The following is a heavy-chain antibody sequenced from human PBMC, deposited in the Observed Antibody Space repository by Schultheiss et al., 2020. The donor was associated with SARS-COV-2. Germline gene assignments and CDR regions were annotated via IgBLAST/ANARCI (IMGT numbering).Heavy chain of an antibody. Sequence: SQTLSLTCAVYGTSFSGYYWSWIRQPPGKGLEWIGEINHSGSTNYNPSLKSRVTISVDTSKNQFSLKLSSVTAADTAVYYCARAFYGGNSWVDYWGQGTLVTVSS. J-gene: IGHJ4*02. CDR2: INHSGST. V-gene: IGHV4-34*01. D-gene: IGHD4-23*01. CDR3: ARAFYGGNSWVDY. CDR1: GTSFSGYY.